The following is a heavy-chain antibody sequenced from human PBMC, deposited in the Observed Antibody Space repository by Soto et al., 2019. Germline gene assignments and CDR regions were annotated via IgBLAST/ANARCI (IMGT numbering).Heavy chain of an antibody. CDR2: IHHGGHT. J-gene: IGHJ5*02. CDR3: ARAAVVNNGFDP. Sequence: QVQLQESGPGLVQPSGTLSLTCAVSGGSISTTFWWTWVRQPPGKGLEWIGEIHHGGHTNYNPSLRSLVTISIDKSKNQFSLRLASVTPADTAMYYCARAAVVNNGFDPWGQGTLVTVSS. CDR1: GGSISTTFW. V-gene: IGHV4-4*02. D-gene: IGHD2-21*01.